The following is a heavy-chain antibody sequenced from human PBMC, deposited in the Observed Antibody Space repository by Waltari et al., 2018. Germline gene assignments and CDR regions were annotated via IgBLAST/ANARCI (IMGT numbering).Heavy chain of an antibody. Sequence: EVQLLESGGGLVQPGGSLRLSCAASGFTFSSYDMSWVRQAPGQGLEWVSGISGSGNNTYYADTVKGRFTISRDNSKNTLYLQMNSLRAEDTAVYYCARDTWDLGGFVRYYGMDVWGQGTTVTVSS. CDR2: ISGSGNNT. D-gene: IGHD3-16*01. CDR3: ARDTWDLGGFVRYYGMDV. V-gene: IGHV3-23*01. J-gene: IGHJ6*02. CDR1: GFTFSSYD.